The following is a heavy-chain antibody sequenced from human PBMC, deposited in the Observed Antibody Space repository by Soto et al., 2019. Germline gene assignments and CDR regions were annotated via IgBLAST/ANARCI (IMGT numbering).Heavy chain of an antibody. J-gene: IGHJ4*02. D-gene: IGHD3-9*01. CDR1: GGSLSSYD. V-gene: IGHV4-59*12. CDR3: ARDPIKFYDILTGPD. Sequence: SETLSLTCPVSGGSLSSYDLSWIRPPPGKGLEWIGYIYYSGSTNYNPSLKSRVTISVDTSKNQFSLKLSSVTAADTAVYYCARDPIKFYDILTGPDWGQGTLVTVSS. CDR2: IYYSGST.